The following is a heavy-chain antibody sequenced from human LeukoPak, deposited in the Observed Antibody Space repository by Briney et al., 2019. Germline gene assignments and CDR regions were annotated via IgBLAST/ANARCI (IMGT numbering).Heavy chain of an antibody. CDR2: INPNSGGT. CDR3: AIVYSGSRMSFDY. Sequence: ASVKVSCKASGYTFSTYYMHWVRQAPGQGLEWMGRINPNSGGTNYAQKFQGRVTMTRGTSISTAYMELSRLRSDDTAVYYCAIVYSGSRMSFDYWGQGTLVTVSS. CDR1: GYTFSTYY. J-gene: IGHJ4*02. D-gene: IGHD1-26*01. V-gene: IGHV1-2*06.